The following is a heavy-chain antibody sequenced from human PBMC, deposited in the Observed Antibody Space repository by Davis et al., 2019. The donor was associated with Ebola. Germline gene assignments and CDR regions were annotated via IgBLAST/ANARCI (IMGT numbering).Heavy chain of an antibody. D-gene: IGHD1-26*01. CDR1: AYTFTSYY. Sequence: ASVQVSCYASAYTFTSYYMHWLRQAPGQGLEWMGIINTSGGSTSYAQKFQGRVTMTRDTSTSTVYMELSSLRSEDTAVYYCTSGSYAGGEDYWGQGTLVTVSS. CDR2: INTSGGST. V-gene: IGHV1-46*01. CDR3: TSGSYAGGEDY. J-gene: IGHJ4*02.